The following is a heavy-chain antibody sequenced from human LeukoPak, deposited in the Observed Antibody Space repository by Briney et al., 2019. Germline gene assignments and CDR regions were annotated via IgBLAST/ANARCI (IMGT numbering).Heavy chain of an antibody. J-gene: IGHJ4*02. CDR3: ARDRGVLLWFGELFEPYDY. Sequence: PGGSLRLSCAASGFTFSSYWMSWVRRAPGKGLEWVANIKQDGSEKYYVDSVKGRFTISRDNAKNSLYLQMNSLRAEDTAVYYCARDRGVLLWFGELFEPYDYWGQGTLVTVSS. CDR1: GFTFSSYW. V-gene: IGHV3-7*01. CDR2: IKQDGSEK. D-gene: IGHD3-10*01.